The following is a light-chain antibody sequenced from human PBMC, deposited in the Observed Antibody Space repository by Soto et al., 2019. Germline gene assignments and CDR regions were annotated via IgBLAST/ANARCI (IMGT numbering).Light chain of an antibody. CDR2: EVY. J-gene: IGLJ2*01. Sequence: QSALTQPPSASGSPGQSVTISCTGTSTDIGGYNFVSWYQQQPGKAPRLLIYEVYKRPSGVPDRFSGSKSGSTASLTVSGLQGDDEAYYYCTSFARSEDTCVVFGGGTKLTVL. V-gene: IGLV2-8*01. CDR3: TSFARSEDTCVV. CDR1: STDIGGYNF.